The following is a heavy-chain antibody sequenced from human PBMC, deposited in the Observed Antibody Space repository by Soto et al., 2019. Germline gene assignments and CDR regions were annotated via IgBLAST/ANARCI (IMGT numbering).Heavy chain of an antibody. V-gene: IGHV4-34*01. CDR2: INHSGST. CDR1: GGSFSGYY. CDR3: GRGKVVPRPSRGYSYGNPFDY. D-gene: IGHD5-18*01. J-gene: IGHJ4*02. Sequence: PSETLSLTCAVYGGSFSGYYWSWIRQPPGKGLEWIGEINHSGSTNYNPSLKSRVTISVDTSKNQFSLKLSSVTAADTAVYYCGRGKVVPRPSRGYSYGNPFDYWGQGTLVTVSS.